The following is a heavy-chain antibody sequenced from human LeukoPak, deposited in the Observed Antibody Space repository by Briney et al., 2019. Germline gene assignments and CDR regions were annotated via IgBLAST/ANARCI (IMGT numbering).Heavy chain of an antibody. CDR1: GFTLSSYS. J-gene: IGHJ4*02. Sequence: PGGSLRLSCAASGFTLSSYSMNWVRQAPGKGLEWVSYISSSSYIIYYADSVKGRFTISRDNAKNSLYLQMNSLRDEDTAVYYCAIDRGRGAAAGHFDYWGQGTLVTVSS. CDR2: ISSSSYII. D-gene: IGHD6-13*01. V-gene: IGHV3-48*02. CDR3: AIDRGRGAAAGHFDY.